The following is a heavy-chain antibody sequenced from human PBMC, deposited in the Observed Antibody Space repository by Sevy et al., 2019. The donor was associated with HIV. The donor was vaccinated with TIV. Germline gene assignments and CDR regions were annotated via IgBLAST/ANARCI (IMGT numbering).Heavy chain of an antibody. D-gene: IGHD6-13*01. CDR1: VDSFNGHY. Sequence: SETLSLTCAVYVDSFNGHYWSWVRQVPGRGLEWIGEVDHTGNINYNPEFDNRLAISVNRPKNQFSLNLTSLTAADTAVYHCAREPIEAPGRGYFDIWGHGNRVTVSS. J-gene: IGHJ4*03. CDR2: VDHTGNI. CDR3: AREPIEAPGRGYFDI. V-gene: IGHV4-34*01.